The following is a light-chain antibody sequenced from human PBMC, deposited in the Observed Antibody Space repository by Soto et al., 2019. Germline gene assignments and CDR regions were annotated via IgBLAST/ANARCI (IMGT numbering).Light chain of an antibody. CDR2: EVS. Sequence: QSALTQPAAVSGSPGQSITIYCTGTSSDVGRYNYVSWYQQHPGQAPILMIYEVSNRPSGVSNRFSGSKSGNTASLTISGLQAEDEADYYCSSYTSSSTLVVLGGGTKLTVL. CDR1: SSDVGRYNY. V-gene: IGLV2-14*01. J-gene: IGLJ2*01. CDR3: SSYTSSSTLVV.